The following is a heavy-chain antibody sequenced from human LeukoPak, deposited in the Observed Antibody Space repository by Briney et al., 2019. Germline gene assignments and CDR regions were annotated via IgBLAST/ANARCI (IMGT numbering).Heavy chain of an antibody. D-gene: IGHD2-15*01. CDR3: ARPLGSCTGGSCSRFDAFDI. CDR1: GYSFTSYW. Sequence: GESLKISCKGFGYSFTSYWIGWVRQMPGKGLEWMGIIYPGDSDTRYSPPFQGQVTISADKSISTAYLQWSSLKASDTAMYYCARPLGSCTGGSCSRFDAFDIWGQGTMVTVSS. CDR2: IYPGDSDT. V-gene: IGHV5-51*01. J-gene: IGHJ3*02.